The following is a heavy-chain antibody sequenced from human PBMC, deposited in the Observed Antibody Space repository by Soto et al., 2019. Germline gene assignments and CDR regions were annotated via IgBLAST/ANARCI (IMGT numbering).Heavy chain of an antibody. Sequence: SETLSLTCAVSGHSISSGFYYWGWVRQPPGKGLEWIGSIYHTESTYYNPSLKSRVTISVDTSKNQFSLELSSVTAADTAVYYCARAQTLMDVWGQGTTVTVSS. CDR1: GHSISSGFYY. V-gene: IGHV4-38-2*01. CDR2: IYHTEST. CDR3: ARAQTLMDV. J-gene: IGHJ6*02.